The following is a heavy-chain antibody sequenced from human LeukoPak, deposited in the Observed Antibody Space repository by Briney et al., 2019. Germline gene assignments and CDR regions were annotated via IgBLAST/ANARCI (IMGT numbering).Heavy chain of an antibody. J-gene: IGHJ4*02. CDR3: ARSAAGQVAAFDY. Sequence: GGALILYCAAFGLAFSSYRMNWVRPAPGEGVEWVSYISSSSSNIYYADSEKGRFNISRDNAKKSLYVPKNSLRGEDRAVYYCARSAAGQVAAFDYWGQGTLVTVSS. CDR2: ISSSSSNI. D-gene: IGHD6-13*01. CDR1: GLAFSSYR. V-gene: IGHV3-48*04.